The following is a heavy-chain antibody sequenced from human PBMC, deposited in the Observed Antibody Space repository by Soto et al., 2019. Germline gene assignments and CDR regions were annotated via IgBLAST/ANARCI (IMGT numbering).Heavy chain of an antibody. Sequence: QVQLVQSGAEVKKPGASVKVSCKASGYTFTSYGISWVRQAPGQGLEWMGWISAYNGNTNYAQKLQGRVTTTTDTSTSTAYMELRSLRSDDTAVYYCARGVITMVRGVTLPNANPLDVWGQGTTVTVSS. CDR3: ARGVITMVRGVTLPNANPLDV. V-gene: IGHV1-18*01. J-gene: IGHJ6*02. CDR2: ISAYNGNT. CDR1: GYTFTSYG. D-gene: IGHD3-10*01.